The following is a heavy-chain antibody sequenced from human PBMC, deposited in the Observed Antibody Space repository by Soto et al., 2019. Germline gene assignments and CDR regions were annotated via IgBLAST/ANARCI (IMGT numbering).Heavy chain of an antibody. Sequence: WETLKVFSRGQKCSFSSYSICRVLPKQSKGLEWMGISYPGDSDTRYSPSCQGQVTISADKSISTAYLQWSSLKASDTAIYYCARQGVGDIMTGQPDYRRQGTLVTVSS. CDR1: KCSFSSYS. CDR2: SYPGDSDT. CDR3: ARQGVGDIMTGQPDY. J-gene: IGHJ4*02. D-gene: IGHD3-9*01. V-gene: IGHV5-51*01.